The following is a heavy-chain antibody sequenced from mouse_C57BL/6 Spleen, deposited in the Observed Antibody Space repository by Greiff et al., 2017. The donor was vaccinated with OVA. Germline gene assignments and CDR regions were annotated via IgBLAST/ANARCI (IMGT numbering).Heavy chain of an antibody. CDR3: ARDYYGSSYVYFDY. Sequence: EVKLLESGPGLVKPSQSLSLTCSVTGYSFTSGYYWNWIRQFPGNKLEWMGYISYDGSNNYNPSLKNRISITRDTSKNQFFLKLNSVTTEDTATYYCARDYYGSSYVYFDYWGQGTTLTVSS. CDR1: GYSFTSGYY. D-gene: IGHD1-1*01. CDR2: ISYDGSN. J-gene: IGHJ2*01. V-gene: IGHV3-6*01.